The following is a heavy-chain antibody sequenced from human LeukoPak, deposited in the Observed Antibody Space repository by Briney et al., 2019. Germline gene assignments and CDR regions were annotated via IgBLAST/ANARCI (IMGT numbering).Heavy chain of an antibody. CDR2: MNPDSGNT. D-gene: IGHD6-13*01. CDR3: ASGPQMYSSSWYNWFDP. J-gene: IGHJ5*02. Sequence: ASVKVSCKASGYTFTTYDINWVRQAAGQGLEWMGWMNPDSGNTDYAQKFQGRVTMTRDTSISTAYMELRNLRSDDTAVYYCASGPQMYSSSWYNWFDPWGQGTLVTVSS. CDR1: GYTFTTYD. V-gene: IGHV1-8*01.